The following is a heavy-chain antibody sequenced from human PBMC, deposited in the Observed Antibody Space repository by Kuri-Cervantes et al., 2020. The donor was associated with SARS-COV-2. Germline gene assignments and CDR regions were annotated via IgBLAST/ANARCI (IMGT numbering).Heavy chain of an antibody. CDR2: VRSEAYGGTT. D-gene: IGHD2-2*01. V-gene: IGHV3-49*03. J-gene: IGHJ3*02. CDR3: TREILSYCSGTSCENAFDT. CDR1: GFTFGDYA. Sequence: GGSLRLSCTAYGFTFGDYAMNWFRQAPGKGLEWVGFVRSEAYGGTTAYAASVKGRFTISTDDSESIAYLQMNSLKTEDTALYYCTREILSYCSGTSCENAFDTWGQGTMVTVSS.